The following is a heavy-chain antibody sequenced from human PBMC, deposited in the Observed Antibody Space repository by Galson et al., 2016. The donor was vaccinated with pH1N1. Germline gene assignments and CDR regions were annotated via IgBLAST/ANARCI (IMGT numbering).Heavy chain of an antibody. CDR3: AREGYCSGGSCYSGASDY. D-gene: IGHD2-15*01. CDR1: GYTFTSYG. J-gene: IGHJ4*02. Sequence: SVKVSCKASGYTFTSYGISWVRQAPGQGLEWMGWISGYNGNTNYAQKVQGRVTMTTDTSTSTTYTELRSLRSDDTAVYYCAREGYCSGGSCYSGASDYWGQGTLVTVSS. CDR2: ISGYNGNT. V-gene: IGHV1-18*01.